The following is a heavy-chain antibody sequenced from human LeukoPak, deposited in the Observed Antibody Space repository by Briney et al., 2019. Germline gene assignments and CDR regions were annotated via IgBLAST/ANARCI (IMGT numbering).Heavy chain of an antibody. V-gene: IGHV4-4*07. CDR1: GGSISTNY. D-gene: IGHD3-22*01. J-gene: IGHJ4*02. CDR2: IYNTGNT. CDR3: ARGSFDSSGYYVFDY. Sequence: SETLSLTCSVSGGSISTNYWSWIRQPAGKGLEWIGRIYNTGNTNYSPSLESRVTMSADTSKNQFSLRLSSVTAADTAVYYCARGSFDSSGYYVFDYWGQGILVTVSS.